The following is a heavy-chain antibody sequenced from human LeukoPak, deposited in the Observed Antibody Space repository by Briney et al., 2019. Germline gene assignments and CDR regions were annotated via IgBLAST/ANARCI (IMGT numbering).Heavy chain of an antibody. CDR2: TSYDGSNK. CDR1: GFTFSSYA. D-gene: IGHD6-13*01. Sequence: GGSLRLSCAASGFTFSSYAMHWVRHAPGKGLEWVAVTSYDGSNKYYADSVRGRFTISRDNSKNTRYLQMNSLRAEDTAVYYCAKGSRWYIDYWGQGTLVTVSS. J-gene: IGHJ4*02. V-gene: IGHV3-30*04. CDR3: AKGSRWYIDY.